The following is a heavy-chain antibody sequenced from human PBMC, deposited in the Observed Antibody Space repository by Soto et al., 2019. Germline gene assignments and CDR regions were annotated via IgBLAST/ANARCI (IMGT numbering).Heavy chain of an antibody. CDR2: IYYSGST. V-gene: IGHV4-59*01. CDR1: GGSISSYY. Sequence: SETLSLTCTVSGGSISSYYWSWIRQPPGKGLEWIGYIYYSGSTNYNPSLKSRVTISVDTSKNQFSLKLSSVTATDTAVYYCASGGLAAAHYYYYYGMDVWGQGTTVTVSS. CDR3: ASGGLAAAHYYYYYGMDV. J-gene: IGHJ6*02. D-gene: IGHD6-13*01.